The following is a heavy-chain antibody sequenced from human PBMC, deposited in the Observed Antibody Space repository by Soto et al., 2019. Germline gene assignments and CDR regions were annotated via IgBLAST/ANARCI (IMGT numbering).Heavy chain of an antibody. D-gene: IGHD2-2*01. CDR2: ITGSGDDT. Sequence: EVQLLESGGGLVQPGGSLRLSCAASGFTFSSYAMSWVRQTPEKGLEWVSAITGSGDDTYHADSVKGRLTISRDNRKNMLFLQMNTLGAEDTAVYYCAKGSRISRPYYFDYWGQGTLVTVSS. CDR3: AKGSRISRPYYFDY. V-gene: IGHV3-23*01. CDR1: GFTFSSYA. J-gene: IGHJ4*02.